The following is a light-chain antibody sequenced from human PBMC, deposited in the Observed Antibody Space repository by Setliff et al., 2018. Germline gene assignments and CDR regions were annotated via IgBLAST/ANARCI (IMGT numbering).Light chain of an antibody. CDR1: SSDVGAYDL. CDR2: EVT. J-gene: IGLJ1*01. CDR3: ASYIGSSTYV. V-gene: IGLV2-23*02. Sequence: QSALTQPASVSGSPGQSITISCAGTSSDVGAYDLVSWYQQHPGKGPKVLIYEVTKRPSGVSTRFSDSKSGDTASLTISGLQAEDEADYHCASYIGSSTYVFGSGTKVTVL.